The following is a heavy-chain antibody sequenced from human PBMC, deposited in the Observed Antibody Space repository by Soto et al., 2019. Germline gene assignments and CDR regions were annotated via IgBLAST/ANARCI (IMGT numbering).Heavy chain of an antibody. Sequence: ASVKVSCKASGYTFSSSIISWVRRAPGQGLEWMGWISVYSGHTNYAPKFQGRVTVTTDTSTSTANMELRSLRSDDTAVYYCATSPMAARYGNWFDRWGHGTLVTVSS. CDR3: ATSPMAARYGNWFDR. CDR1: GYTFSSSI. J-gene: IGHJ5*02. D-gene: IGHD5-18*01. CDR2: ISVYSGHT. V-gene: IGHV1-18*04.